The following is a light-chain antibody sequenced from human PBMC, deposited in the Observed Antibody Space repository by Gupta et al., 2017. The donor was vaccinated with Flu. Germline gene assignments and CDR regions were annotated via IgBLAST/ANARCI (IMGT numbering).Light chain of an antibody. CDR2: EDT. CDR3: FSYAGSVTPYV. V-gene: IGLV2-23*01. J-gene: IGLJ1*01. Sequence: QSALTQPASVPGSPGQTITISCTGSSNDVGTYNFVSWYQQYPGKAPKLLIYEDTKRPSQISTRFSGSKSGNTASLTISGLQADDEADYFCFSYAGSVTPYVVGTGTTVTVL. CDR1: SNDVGTYNF.